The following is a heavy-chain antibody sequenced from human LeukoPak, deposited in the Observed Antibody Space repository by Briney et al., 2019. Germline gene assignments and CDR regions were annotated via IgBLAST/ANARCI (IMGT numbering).Heavy chain of an antibody. CDR2: INTNTGNP. CDR3: ARERRGGSCCWFDP. Sequence: GASVEVSCKASGYTFTSYAMNWVRQAPGQGLEWMGWINTNTGNPTYAQGFTGRFVFSLDTSVSTAYLQISSLKAEDTAVYYCARERRGGSCCWFDPWGQGTLVTVSS. V-gene: IGHV7-4-1*02. CDR1: GYTFTSYA. D-gene: IGHD2-15*01. J-gene: IGHJ5*02.